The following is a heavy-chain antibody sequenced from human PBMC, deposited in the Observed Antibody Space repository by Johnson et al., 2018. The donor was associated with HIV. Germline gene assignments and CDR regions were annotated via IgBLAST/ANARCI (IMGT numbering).Heavy chain of an antibody. CDR2: IKSKTDGGTT. V-gene: IGHV3-15*01. J-gene: IGHJ3*02. Sequence: VQLVESGGGVVQPGGSLRLSCAASGFTFSNAWMSWVRQAPGKGLEWVGRIKSKTDGGTTDYIAPVKGIFTISRDDSKNTMYLQMSSLKTEDTAVYFCARDKGGVSAFDIWGQGTMVTVSS. D-gene: IGHD3-16*01. CDR3: ARDKGGVSAFDI. CDR1: GFTFSNAW.